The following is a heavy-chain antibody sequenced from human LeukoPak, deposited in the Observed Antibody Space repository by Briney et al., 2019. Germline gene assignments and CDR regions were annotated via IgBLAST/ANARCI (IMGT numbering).Heavy chain of an antibody. CDR1: GFTFSSYA. CDR3: ARITRMTVAVAHWGLDF. D-gene: IGHD6-19*01. V-gene: IGHV3-7*01. CDR2: IKQGGSEK. Sequence: PGGSLRLSCAASGFTFSSYAMHWVRQAPGKGLEWVANIKQGGSEKYYLDSVKGRFTISRDNAKNSLYLQMNSLRAEDTAVYYCARITRMTVAVAHWGLDFWGQGTLVTVSS. J-gene: IGHJ4*02.